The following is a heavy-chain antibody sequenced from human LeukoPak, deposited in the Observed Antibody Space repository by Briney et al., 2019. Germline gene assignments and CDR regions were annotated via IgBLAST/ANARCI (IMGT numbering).Heavy chain of an antibody. D-gene: IGHD2-2*01. CDR1: GCTIIGTG. CDR2: IRYDGSNK. J-gene: IGHJ4*02. CDR3: VNGGPWCSSTLYPIFDY. Sequence: GGSLRLSCVASGCTIIGTGMHSVCQAPGKGLEWVALIRYDGSNKYFADSVKVRFTISIDNSKNTLYLQMNSLRAEDTAVYYCVNGGPWCSSTLYPIFDYGGQGTLVTVSS. V-gene: IGHV3-30*02.